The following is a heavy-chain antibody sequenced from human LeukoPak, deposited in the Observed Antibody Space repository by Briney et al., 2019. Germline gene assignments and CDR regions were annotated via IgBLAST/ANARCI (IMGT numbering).Heavy chain of an antibody. D-gene: IGHD6-6*01. CDR2: FYNSGSS. J-gene: IGHJ3*02. CDR1: GGSISDYY. CDR3: AREFSSSPRAFDI. V-gene: IGHV4-59*01. Sequence: SETLSLTCTVSGGSISDYYRGWIRQPPGKGLEWIGYFYNSGSSTYNPSLKSRVTISVDTSKEQFSLKVSSVTAADTAVYCCAREFSSSPRAFDIWGQGTMVTVSS.